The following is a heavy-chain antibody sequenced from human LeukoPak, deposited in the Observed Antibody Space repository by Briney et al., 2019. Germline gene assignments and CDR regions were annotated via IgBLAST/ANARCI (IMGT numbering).Heavy chain of an antibody. D-gene: IGHD6-19*01. CDR1: GGTFSSYT. V-gene: IGHV1-69*02. J-gene: IGHJ4*02. CDR3: ARVHSSGWYGYSFDY. Sequence: ASVKVSCKASGGTFSSYTISWGRQAPGQGLEWMGRIIPILGIANYAQKFQGRVTITADKSTSTAYMELSSLRSEDTAVYYCARVHSSGWYGYSFDYWGQGTLVTVSS. CDR2: IIPILGIA.